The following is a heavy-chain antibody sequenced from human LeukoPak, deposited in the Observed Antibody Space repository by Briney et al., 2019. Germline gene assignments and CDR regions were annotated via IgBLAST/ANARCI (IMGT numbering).Heavy chain of an antibody. CDR1: GYTFTGYY. J-gene: IGHJ4*02. Sequence: ASVKVSCKASGYTFTGYYMHWVRQAPGQGLEWMGWINPNSGGTNYAQKLQGRVTMTTDTSTSTAYMELRSLRSDDTAVYYCARVVGGRQLLYDYWGQGTLVTVSS. CDR2: INPNSGGT. CDR3: ARVVGGRQLLYDY. D-gene: IGHD2-2*02. V-gene: IGHV1-2*02.